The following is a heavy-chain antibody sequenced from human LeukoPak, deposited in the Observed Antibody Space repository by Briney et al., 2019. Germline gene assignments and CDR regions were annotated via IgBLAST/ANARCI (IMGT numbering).Heavy chain of an antibody. J-gene: IGHJ4*02. CDR3: ARGGSYYDFWSGYLRYYFDY. V-gene: IGHV1-8*01. CDR1: GHTFTSYD. CDR2: MNPNSGNT. D-gene: IGHD3-3*01. Sequence: ASVKVSCKASGHTFTSYDINWVRQATGQGLEWMGWMNPNSGNTGYAQKFQGRVTMTRNTSISTAYMELSSLRSEDTAVYYCARGGSYYDFWSGYLRYYFDYWGQGTLVTVSS.